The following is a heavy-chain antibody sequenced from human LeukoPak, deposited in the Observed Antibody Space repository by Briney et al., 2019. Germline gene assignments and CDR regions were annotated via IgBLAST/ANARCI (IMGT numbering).Heavy chain of an antibody. Sequence: GSLRLSCAASGFTFNNYDISWVRQAPGKGLEWVSGISGSGGSTYYADSVKGRFTISRDNSKNTLYLQMNSLRAEDTAVYYCAKRFLEWPWGQGTLVIVSS. V-gene: IGHV3-23*01. CDR1: GFTFNNYD. J-gene: IGHJ5*02. CDR3: AKRFLEWP. D-gene: IGHD3-3*01. CDR2: ISGSGGST.